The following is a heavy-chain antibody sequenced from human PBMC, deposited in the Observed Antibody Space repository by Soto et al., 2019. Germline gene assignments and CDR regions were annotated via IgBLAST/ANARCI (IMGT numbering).Heavy chain of an antibody. D-gene: IGHD4-17*01. CDR2: ISSSSSYI. Sequence: GGSLRLSCAASGFTFSSYSMNWVRQAPGKGLEWVSSISSSSSYIYYADSVKGRFTISRDNAKNSLYLQMNSLRAEDTAVYYCAREGGDYVYVDYWGQGTLVTVSS. CDR1: GFTFSSYS. V-gene: IGHV3-21*01. J-gene: IGHJ4*02. CDR3: AREGGDYVYVDY.